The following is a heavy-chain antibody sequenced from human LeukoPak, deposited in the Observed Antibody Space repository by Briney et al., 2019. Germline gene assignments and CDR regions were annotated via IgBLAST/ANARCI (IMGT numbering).Heavy chain of an antibody. CDR2: MSYDGSNK. D-gene: IGHD2-2*01. CDR1: GFTFSSYA. V-gene: IGHV3-30*04. Sequence: GGSLRLSCAASGFTFSSYAMHWVRQAPGKGLEWVAVMSYDGSNKYYADSVKGRFTISRDNSKNTLYLQMNSLRAEDTAVYYCAKRGGIVVVPAAPMDVWGKGTTVTVSS. J-gene: IGHJ6*03. CDR3: AKRGGIVVVPAAPMDV.